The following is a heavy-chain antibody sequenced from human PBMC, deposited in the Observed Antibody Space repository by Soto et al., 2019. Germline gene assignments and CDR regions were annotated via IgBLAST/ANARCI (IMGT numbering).Heavy chain of an antibody. CDR1: GYSFSSYA. CDR2: IHAGNGNT. D-gene: IGHD2-15*01. V-gene: IGHV1-3*01. J-gene: IGHJ4*02. CDR3: ARGVAFLDY. Sequence: EASVKVSCKASGYSFSSYAIHWVRQAPGQGLEWMGWIHAGNGNTKYSQNFQGRVTISRDTSATTAYMELNSLRSEDTAVYYCARGVAFLDYWGQGTLVTVSS.